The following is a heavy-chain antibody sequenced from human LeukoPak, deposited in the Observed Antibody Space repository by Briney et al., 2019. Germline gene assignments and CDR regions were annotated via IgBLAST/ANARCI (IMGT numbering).Heavy chain of an antibody. V-gene: IGHV3-21*01. CDR2: ISSSSSYI. D-gene: IGHD3-22*01. J-gene: IGHJ4*02. CDR3: ARDNYYDSSGLGY. Sequence: GGSLRLSCAASGFTFSSYSMNWVRQAPGKRLEWVSSISSSSSYIYYADSVKGRFTISRHNAKNSLYLQMNSLRAEDTAVYYCARDNYYDSSGLGYWGQGTLVTVSS. CDR1: GFTFSSYS.